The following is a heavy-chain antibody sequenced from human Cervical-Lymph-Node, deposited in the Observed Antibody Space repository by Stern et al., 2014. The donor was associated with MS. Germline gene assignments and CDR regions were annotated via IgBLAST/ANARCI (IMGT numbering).Heavy chain of an antibody. CDR2: TIPIFGTA. Sequence: QLVQSGAEVKKPGSSVKVSCQASGGSFINNVISWVRQAPGQGLEWMGGTIPIFGTALYAQKFRGRVTITADQFNRTAYLELRSLRSDDTAVYFCARAASTTSSYNFWGPGTLVTVSS. CDR1: GGSFINNV. J-gene: IGHJ4*02. V-gene: IGHV1-69*01. D-gene: IGHD3-10*01. CDR3: ARAASTTSSYNF.